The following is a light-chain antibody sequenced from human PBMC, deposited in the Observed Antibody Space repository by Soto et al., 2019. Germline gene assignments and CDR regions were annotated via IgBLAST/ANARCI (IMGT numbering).Light chain of an antibody. Sequence: DIQMTQSPSTLSASVGDRVTITCRASQSISTWVAWYQQKPGKAPKLLIYMASTLEFGVPSRFSGSGSGTEFTLTISSLQPDDFATYYCQQYNTLWTFGQGTKVEIK. CDR2: MAS. V-gene: IGKV1-5*03. CDR1: QSISTW. CDR3: QQYNTLWT. J-gene: IGKJ1*01.